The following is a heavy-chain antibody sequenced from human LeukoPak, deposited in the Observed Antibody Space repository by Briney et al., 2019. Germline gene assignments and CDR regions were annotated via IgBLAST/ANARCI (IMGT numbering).Heavy chain of an antibody. D-gene: IGHD1-14*01. V-gene: IGHV3-21*01. J-gene: IGHJ6*02. Sequence: GGSLRLSCAASGFTVSINYMSWVRQAPGKGLEWVSSISSSSSYIYYADSVKGRFTISRDNAKNSLYLQMNSLRAEDTAVYYCSRTYYYYYGMDVWGQGTTVTVSS. CDR3: SRTYYYYYGMDV. CDR1: GFTVSINY. CDR2: ISSSSSYI.